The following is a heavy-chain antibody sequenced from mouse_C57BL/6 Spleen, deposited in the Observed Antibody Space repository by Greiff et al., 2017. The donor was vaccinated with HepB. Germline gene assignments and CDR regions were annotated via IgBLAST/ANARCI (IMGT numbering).Heavy chain of an antibody. CDR2: IWSGGST. J-gene: IGHJ4*01. D-gene: IGHD2-5*01. CDR1: GFSLTSYG. V-gene: IGHV2-2*01. Sequence: QVQLKESGPGLVQPSQRLSITCTVSGFSLTSYGVHWVRQSPGKGLEWLGVIWSGGSTDYNAAFISRLSISKDNSKSQVFFKMNSLQADDTAIYYCARRGIGYSNFFYAMDYWGQGTSVTVSS. CDR3: ARRGIGYSNFFYAMDY.